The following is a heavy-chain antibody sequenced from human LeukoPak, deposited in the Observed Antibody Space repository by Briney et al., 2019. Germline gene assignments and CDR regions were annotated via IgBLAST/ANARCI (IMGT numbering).Heavy chain of an antibody. J-gene: IGHJ4*02. CDR3: ARYRGGVVAAKNFDY. CDR1: GGSFSGYY. D-gene: IGHD2-15*01. CDR2: INHSGST. Sequence: SETLSLTCAVYGGSFSGYYWSWIRQPPGKGLEWIGEINHSGSTNYNPSLKSRVTISVDTSRNQFSLKLSSVTAADTAVYYCARYRGGVVAAKNFDYWGQGTLVTVSS. V-gene: IGHV4-34*01.